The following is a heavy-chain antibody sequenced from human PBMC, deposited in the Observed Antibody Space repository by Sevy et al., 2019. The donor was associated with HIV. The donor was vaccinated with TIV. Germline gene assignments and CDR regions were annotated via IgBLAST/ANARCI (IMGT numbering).Heavy chain of an antibody. CDR2: IYPGDSDT. CDR1: GYSFTSYW. V-gene: IGHV5-51*01. D-gene: IGHD3-10*01. Sequence: GESLKIYCKGSGYSFTSYWIGWVRQMPGKGLEWMGIIYPGDSDTRYSPSFQGQVTISADKSISTAYVQWSSLKASDTAMYYCARLHYYGSGSYYNGDLGFDYWGQGTLVTVSS. CDR3: ARLHYYGSGSYYNGDLGFDY. J-gene: IGHJ4*02.